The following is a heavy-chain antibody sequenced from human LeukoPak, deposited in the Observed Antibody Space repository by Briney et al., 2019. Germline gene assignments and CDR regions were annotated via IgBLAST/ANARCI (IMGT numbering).Heavy chain of an antibody. J-gene: IGHJ3*02. CDR3: ARDTSSYGYNAAFDI. CDR1: GGSISSGSYY. Sequence: SETLSLTCTVSGGSISSGSYYWSWIRQPAGKGLEWIGRIYTSGSTNYNPSLKSRVTISVDTSKNQFSLKLSSVTAADTAVYYCARDTSSYGYNAAFDIWGQGTMVTVSS. V-gene: IGHV4-61*02. CDR2: IYTSGST. D-gene: IGHD5-18*01.